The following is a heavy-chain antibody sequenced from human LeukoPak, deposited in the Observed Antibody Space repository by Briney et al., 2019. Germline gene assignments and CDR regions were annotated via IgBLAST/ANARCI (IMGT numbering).Heavy chain of an antibody. CDR3: ARLSSGWPNADY. D-gene: IGHD6-19*01. J-gene: IGHJ4*02. V-gene: IGHV3-21*01. CDR1: GFIFRNYG. CDR2: ISSSGTYI. Sequence: GGSLRLSCTASGFIFRNYGMNWVRPAPGKGLEWVSSISSSGTYIYYADSLKGRFTVSRDNAKNSLYLQMHSLRAEDTAVYYCARLSSGWPNADYWGQGTLVTVSS.